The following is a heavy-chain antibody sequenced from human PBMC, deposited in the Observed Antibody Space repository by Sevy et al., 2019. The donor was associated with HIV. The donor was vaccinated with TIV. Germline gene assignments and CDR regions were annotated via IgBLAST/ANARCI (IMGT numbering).Heavy chain of an antibody. CDR1: GITFRNSI. V-gene: IGHV3-30*04. Sequence: GGSLRLSCSASGITFRNSIFHWVRQAPGKGLEWVALMSFDGSIQYFGDSEMGRLTISRDDSKNTFYLQVNSLRVEDTAVYYCAREGETSGHAGAFDIWGQGTMVTVSS. D-gene: IGHD1-26*01. J-gene: IGHJ3*02. CDR3: AREGETSGHAGAFDI. CDR2: MSFDGSIQ.